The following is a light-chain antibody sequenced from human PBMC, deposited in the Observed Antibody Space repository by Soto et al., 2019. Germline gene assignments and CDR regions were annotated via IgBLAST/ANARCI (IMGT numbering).Light chain of an antibody. Sequence: ETVMKQSPDTLSVSPGERITLYCRASQGVSSNLAWYQQKPGQAPRLLIYAASTRATGIPARFSGSGSGTEFTLTISSLQSEDFAVYYCQQYHIWPPWTSGQGTKVDIK. CDR3: QQYHIWPPWT. V-gene: IGKV3-15*01. CDR2: AAS. CDR1: QGVSSN. J-gene: IGKJ1*01.